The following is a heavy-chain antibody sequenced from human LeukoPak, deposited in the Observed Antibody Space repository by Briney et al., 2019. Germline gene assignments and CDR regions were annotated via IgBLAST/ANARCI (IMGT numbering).Heavy chain of an antibody. V-gene: IGHV4-4*09. D-gene: IGHD6-6*01. CDR2: IYTSGST. J-gene: IGHJ6*03. CDR1: GGSISSYY. CDR3: ARSSSSSQYYYYYYYMDV. Sequence: SETLSLTCTVSGGSISSYYWSWIRQPPGKGLEWIGYIYTSGSTNYNPPLKSRVTISVDTSKNQFSLKLSSVTAADTAVYYCARSSSSSQYYYYYYYMDVWGKGTTVTVSS.